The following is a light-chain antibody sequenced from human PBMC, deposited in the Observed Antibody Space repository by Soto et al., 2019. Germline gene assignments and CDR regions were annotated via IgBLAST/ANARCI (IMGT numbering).Light chain of an antibody. CDR1: QSVSTN. Sequence: EIVLTQSPVTLSVSPGERATLSCRASQSVSTNLAWYQQKLGQAPRVLIYGSSSRATGVPTRFSGSGSGTEFTLTINSLQSEDSGIYYCLQDNNWPLSTFGQGTRLEMK. CDR3: LQDNNWPLST. J-gene: IGKJ5*01. CDR2: GSS. V-gene: IGKV3-15*01.